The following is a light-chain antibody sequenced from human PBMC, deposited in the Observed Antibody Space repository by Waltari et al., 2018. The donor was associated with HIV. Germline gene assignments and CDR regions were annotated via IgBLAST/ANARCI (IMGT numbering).Light chain of an antibody. CDR3: QSYDRILGDVV. CDR2: RSN. CDR1: PPNFGAGYA. V-gene: IGLV1-40*01. J-gene: IGLJ2*01. Sequence: QSVLPHPPSASGAPGQRVPIPCPGRPPNFGAGYALQWSQHLPGTATKLLIHRSNNRPSGVPDRFSGSKSGTSASLAITGLRAEEEADYYCQSYDRILGDVVFGGGTKLTVL.